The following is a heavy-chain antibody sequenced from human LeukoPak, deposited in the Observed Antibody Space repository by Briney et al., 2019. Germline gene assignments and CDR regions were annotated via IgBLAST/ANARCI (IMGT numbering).Heavy chain of an antibody. CDR1: GYTFTGYS. V-gene: IGHV1-2*02. CDR2: INPNSGGT. Sequence: ASVKDSCKASGYTFTGYSMHWVRQAPGQGLEWMGWINPNSGGTNYAQNFQGRVTMTRDTSISAAYMELSRLRSDDTAVYYCARAAAYCSSTSCYDYGGQGTLVTVSS. CDR3: ARAAAYCSSTSCYDY. D-gene: IGHD2-2*01. J-gene: IGHJ4*02.